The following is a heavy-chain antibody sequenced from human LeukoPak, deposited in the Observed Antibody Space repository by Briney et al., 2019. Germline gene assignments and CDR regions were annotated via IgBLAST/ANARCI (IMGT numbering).Heavy chain of an antibody. J-gene: IGHJ1*01. CDR1: GFTFSSYA. D-gene: IGHD3-22*01. CDR2: ISGSGGST. CDR3: AKGPHYYDSSGPLPEYFQH. V-gene: IGHV3-23*01. Sequence: GGSLRLSCAASGFTFSSYAMSWVRQAPGKGLEWVSAISGSGGSTYYADSVKGRFTISRDNSKNTLYLQMNSLRAEDTAVYYCAKGPHYYDSSGPLPEYFQHWGQGTLVTVSS.